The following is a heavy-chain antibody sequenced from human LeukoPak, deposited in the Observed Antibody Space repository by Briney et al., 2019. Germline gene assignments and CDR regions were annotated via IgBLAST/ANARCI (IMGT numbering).Heavy chain of an antibody. CDR3: ARGGPLSNWQNYYYYYMDV. Sequence: ASVKVSCKASGYTFTGYYMHWVRQAPGQGLEWMGWINPNSGGTNYAQKFQGRVTMTRDTSISTAYMELSRLRSDDTAVYYCARGGPLSNWQNYYYYYMDVWGKGTTVTVSS. D-gene: IGHD1-1*01. CDR1: GYTFTGYY. V-gene: IGHV1-2*02. J-gene: IGHJ6*03. CDR2: INPNSGGT.